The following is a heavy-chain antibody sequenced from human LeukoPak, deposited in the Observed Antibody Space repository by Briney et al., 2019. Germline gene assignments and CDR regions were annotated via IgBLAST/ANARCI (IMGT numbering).Heavy chain of an antibody. Sequence: SETLSLTCTVSGGSISSSSYYWGWIRQPPGKGLEWIGSIYYSGSTYYNPSLKSRVTISVDTSKNQFSLKLSSVTAADTAVYYCARNQGSGYYPYYFDYWGQGTLVTVSS. V-gene: IGHV4-39*07. CDR2: IYYSGST. CDR1: GGSISSSSYY. CDR3: ARNQGSGYYPYYFDY. J-gene: IGHJ4*02. D-gene: IGHD3-22*01.